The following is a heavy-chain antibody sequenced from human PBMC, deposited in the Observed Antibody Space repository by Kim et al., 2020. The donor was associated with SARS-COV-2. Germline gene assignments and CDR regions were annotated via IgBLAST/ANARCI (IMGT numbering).Heavy chain of an antibody. D-gene: IGHD6-6*01. V-gene: IGHV3-23*01. CDR3: ATMVSIDCDNYLYYYAM. CDR2: IRGGAVNK. J-gene: IGHJ6*01. CDR1: GFTFDTYA. Sequence: WGSLRLSCVASGFTFDTYAMSWVRQAPGKWLEWVSVIRGGAVNKFYADSVRGRFTISTDNSKNMLYLQMNSLRDEDTALYFCATMVSIDCDNYLYYYAM.